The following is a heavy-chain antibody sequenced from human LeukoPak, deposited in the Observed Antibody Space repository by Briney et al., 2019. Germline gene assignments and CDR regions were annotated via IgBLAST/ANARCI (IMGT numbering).Heavy chain of an antibody. CDR3: ARGFTNYYMDV. Sequence: ASVKVSCKASGHTFTSYDINWVRQATGQGLEWMGWMNPNSGNTGYAQKFQGRVTITRNTSISTAYMELSSLRSEDTAVYYCARGFTNYYMDVWGKGTTVTVSS. J-gene: IGHJ6*03. CDR1: GHTFTSYD. V-gene: IGHV1-8*03. CDR2: MNPNSGNT.